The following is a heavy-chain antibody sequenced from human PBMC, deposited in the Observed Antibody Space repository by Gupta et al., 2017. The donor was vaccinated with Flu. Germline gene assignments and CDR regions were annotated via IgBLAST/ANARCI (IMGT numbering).Heavy chain of an antibody. CDR3: ARWQYSSSWYCDY. V-gene: IGHV3-7*01. J-gene: IGHJ4*02. D-gene: IGHD6-13*01. Sequence: GRQAPGKGLEWVANINQDGSGNHYVDSVKGRFTGSRDNVENSLYLEMNSLRAEDTAVDYCARWQYSSSWYCDYWGQGTRVTVSS. CDR2: INQDGSGN.